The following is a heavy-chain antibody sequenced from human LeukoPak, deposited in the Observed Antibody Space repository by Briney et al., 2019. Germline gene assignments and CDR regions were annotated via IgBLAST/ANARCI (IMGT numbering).Heavy chain of an antibody. CDR3: ARAYTSTWYDSPLDY. CDR1: GFTFSSYD. V-gene: IGHV3-13*05. CDR2: IYSAGDP. J-gene: IGHJ4*02. Sequence: GGSLRLSCAASGFTFSSYDMHWVRQPTGKGLEWVSGIYSAGDPFYPGSVKGRFTISRENAKNSLYLQMNSLTAGDTAVYYCARAYTSTWYDSPLDYWGQGTLVTVSS. D-gene: IGHD6-13*01.